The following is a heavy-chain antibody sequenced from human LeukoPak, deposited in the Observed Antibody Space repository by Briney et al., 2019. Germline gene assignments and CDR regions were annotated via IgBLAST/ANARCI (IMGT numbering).Heavy chain of an antibody. D-gene: IGHD2-15*01. J-gene: IGHJ4*02. Sequence: SVKVSCKASGGTFSSYAISWVRQAPGQGLEWMGRIIPIFGTANYAQKFQGRVTITTDESTSTAYMELSSLRSEDTAVYYCARNYCSGGSCYEYYFDSWGQGTLVTVSS. CDR2: IIPIFGTA. CDR3: ARNYCSGGSCYEYYFDS. CDR1: GGTFSSYA. V-gene: IGHV1-69*05.